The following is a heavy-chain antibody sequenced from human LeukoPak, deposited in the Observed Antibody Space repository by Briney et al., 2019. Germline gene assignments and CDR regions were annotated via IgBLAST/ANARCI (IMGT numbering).Heavy chain of an antibody. J-gene: IGHJ6*02. CDR2: IYYSGST. Sequence: PSETLSLTCTVSGGSISSYYWSWIRQPPGKGLEWIGYIYYSGSTYYNPSLKSRVTISVDTSKNQFSLKLSSVTAADTAVYYCARDLGGYSYGRKNDNYYYYYYGMDVWGQGTTVTVSS. CDR1: GGSISSYY. D-gene: IGHD5-18*01. CDR3: ARDLGGYSYGRKNDNYYYYYYGMDV. V-gene: IGHV4-59*12.